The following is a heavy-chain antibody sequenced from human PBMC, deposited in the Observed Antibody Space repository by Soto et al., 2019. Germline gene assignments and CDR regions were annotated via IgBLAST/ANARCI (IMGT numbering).Heavy chain of an antibody. V-gene: IGHV4-38-2*01. Sequence: SETLSLTCAVSGYSISSGYYWGWIRQPPGKGLEWIGSIYHSGSTYYNPSLKSRVTISVDTSKNQFSLKLSSVTAADTAVYYCARRGGPRGPGGTHDYYGMDVWGQGTTVTFSS. CDR2: IYHSGST. CDR1: GYSISSGYY. J-gene: IGHJ6*02. CDR3: ARRGGPRGPGGTHDYYGMDV. D-gene: IGHD3-16*01.